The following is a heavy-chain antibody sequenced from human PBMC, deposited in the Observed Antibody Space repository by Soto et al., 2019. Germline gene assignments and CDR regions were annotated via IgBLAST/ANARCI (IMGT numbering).Heavy chain of an antibody. D-gene: IGHD3-3*01. CDR3: ARGQIQSDFDY. CDR1: GYTFTSYG. J-gene: IGHJ4*02. Sequence: ASVKVSCKASGYTFTSYGLNWVRQAPGQGLEWMGWISAYNDNTYYAQKVQGRVILTIDTSTSTGSMELRSLISDDTAVYYCARGQIQSDFDYWGQGSLVTVSS. V-gene: IGHV1-18*04. CDR2: ISAYNDNT.